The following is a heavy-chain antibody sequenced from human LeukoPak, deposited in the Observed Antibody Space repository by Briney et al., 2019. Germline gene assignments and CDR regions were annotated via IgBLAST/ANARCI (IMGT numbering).Heavy chain of an antibody. CDR3: ARSPSGWYGDY. CDR2: INPNSGGT. CDR1: GYTFTGYY. D-gene: IGHD6-19*01. J-gene: IGHJ4*02. V-gene: IGHV1-2*06. Sequence: GASVKVSCKASGYTFTGYYMHWVRQAPGQGLEWMGRINPNSGGTSSARKFQGRVTVTRDTSISTVYMELSRLTSDDTAVYYCARSPSGWYGDYWGQGTLVTVSP.